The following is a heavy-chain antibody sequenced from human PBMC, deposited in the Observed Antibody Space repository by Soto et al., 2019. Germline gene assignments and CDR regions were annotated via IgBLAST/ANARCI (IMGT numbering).Heavy chain of an antibody. CDR1: GFTFSSYA. D-gene: IGHD5-18*01. CDR3: AKDLIQLWPRYGLDY. CDR2: ISGSGGST. Sequence: PGGSLRLSCAASGFTFSSYAMSWVRQAPGKGLEWVSAISGSGGSTYYADSVKGRLTISRDNSKNTLYLQMNSLRAEDTAVYYCAKDLIQLWPRYGLDYWGQGTLVTVSS. J-gene: IGHJ4*02. V-gene: IGHV3-23*01.